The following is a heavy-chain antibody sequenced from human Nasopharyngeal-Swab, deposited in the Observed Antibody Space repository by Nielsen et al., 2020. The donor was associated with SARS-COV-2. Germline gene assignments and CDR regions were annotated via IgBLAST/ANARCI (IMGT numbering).Heavy chain of an antibody. D-gene: IGHD3-3*01. CDR3: AKDSDFWSGYFDY. CDR1: GFTFSSYA. J-gene: IGHJ4*02. Sequence: GVSLRLSCAASGFTFSSYAMSWVRQAPGKGLEWVSAISGSGGSTYYADSVKGRFTISRDNSKNTLYLQMNSLRAEDTAVYYCAKDSDFWSGYFDYWGQGTLVTVSS. CDR2: ISGSGGST. V-gene: IGHV3-23*01.